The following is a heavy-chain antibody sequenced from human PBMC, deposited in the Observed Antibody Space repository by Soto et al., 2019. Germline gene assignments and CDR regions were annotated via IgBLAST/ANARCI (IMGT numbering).Heavy chain of an antibody. CDR3: ARAPGEQWLVRSVDC. D-gene: IGHD6-19*01. Sequence: SETLSLTCTVSGGSINSDGYFWSWIRRHPGKGLEWIGYIYYSGSTYYNPSLRGRLTISVDTSKDQFSLKLSSVTAADTAIYYCARAPGEQWLVRSVDCWGQGTLVTVSS. CDR1: GGSINSDGYF. J-gene: IGHJ4*02. V-gene: IGHV4-31*03. CDR2: IYYSGST.